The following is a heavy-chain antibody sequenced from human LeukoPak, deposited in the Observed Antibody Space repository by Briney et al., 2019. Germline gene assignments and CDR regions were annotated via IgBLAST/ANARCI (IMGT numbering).Heavy chain of an antibody. Sequence: PGGSLRLSCVASEFTFSRFAMSWVRQAPGRGLEWISSASGTGDKTHYTDSVKGRFTISRDNSKNTLYLHISALRAADTAVYYCAKPSIPARPFLTYLYYYLDVWGEGTTVIVSS. CDR2: ASGTGDKT. CDR3: AKPSIPARPFLTYLYYYLDV. D-gene: IGHD6-6*01. J-gene: IGHJ6*03. CDR1: EFTFSRFA. V-gene: IGHV3-23*01.